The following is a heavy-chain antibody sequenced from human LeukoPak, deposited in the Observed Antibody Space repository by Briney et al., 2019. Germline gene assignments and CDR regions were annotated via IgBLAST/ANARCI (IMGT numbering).Heavy chain of an antibody. CDR2: ISFGGGHI. J-gene: IGHJ6*02. Sequence: GGSLRLSCVASRFTFSSYSITWVRRAPGTGLEWVSSISFGGGHIFYTDPVKGRFTIFRDDSKNSLYLEMNSLRAEDTAVYFCARIVLTPPYGMDVWGQGTTVTVSS. D-gene: IGHD2/OR15-2a*01. V-gene: IGHV3-21*01. CDR3: ARIVLTPPYGMDV. CDR1: RFTFSSYS.